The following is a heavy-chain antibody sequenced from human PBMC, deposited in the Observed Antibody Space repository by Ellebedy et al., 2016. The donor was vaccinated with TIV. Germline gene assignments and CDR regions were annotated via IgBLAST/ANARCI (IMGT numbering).Heavy chain of an antibody. J-gene: IGHJ4*02. CDR2: ISYDISNI. CDR1: RFTFRDYG. Sequence: GESLKISCAASRFTFRDYGMHWVRQAPGKGLEWVALISYDISNIYYADSVKGRFTISRDNSKNTLYLQMDNLGAEDTAVYYCAKERHSRWVGPTYFDYWGQGTLVTVSS. D-gene: IGHD1-26*01. V-gene: IGHV3-30*18. CDR3: AKERHSRWVGPTYFDY.